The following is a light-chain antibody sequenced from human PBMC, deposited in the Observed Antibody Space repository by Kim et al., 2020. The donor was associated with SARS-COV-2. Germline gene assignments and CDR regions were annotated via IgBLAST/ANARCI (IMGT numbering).Light chain of an antibody. CDR2: YNT. V-gene: IGLV3-21*04. CDR1: DIGSKS. Sequence: SYELTQPPSVSVVPGKTASITCGGNDIGSKSVHWYQQRPGQAPVLVLYYNTDRPSGIPERFSGSNSGNTATLTINRVEAGDEADYYCQVWDISSDHYVFGTGTKVTVL. J-gene: IGLJ1*01. CDR3: QVWDISSDHYV.